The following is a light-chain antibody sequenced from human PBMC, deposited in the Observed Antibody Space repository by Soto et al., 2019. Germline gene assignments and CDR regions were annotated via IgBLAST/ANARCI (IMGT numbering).Light chain of an antibody. Sequence: DIQMTQGPSVLSDSLGDRVIITFRASQSISSWLAWYQQKPGKAPKLLIYKASSLESGVPSRFGGSGSGTEFTLTISSLQPDDFATYYCQQYNSYWTFGQGTKVDIK. CDR1: QSISSW. J-gene: IGKJ1*01. CDR2: KAS. V-gene: IGKV1-5*03. CDR3: QQYNSYWT.